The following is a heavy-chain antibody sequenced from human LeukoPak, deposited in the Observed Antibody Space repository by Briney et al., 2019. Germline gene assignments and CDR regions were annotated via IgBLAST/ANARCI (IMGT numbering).Heavy chain of an antibody. CDR3: ASGTASGFSVY. D-gene: IGHD5/OR15-5a*01. CDR2: ISYSSSYI. CDR1: GFTFTSYG. J-gene: IGHJ4*02. Sequence: GGSLRLSCAASGFTFTSYGMNWVRQAPGKGLEWVSSISYSSSYIYYADSAKGRFTISRDNAKNSLYLQMDSLRAEDTAVYYCASGTASGFSVYWGQGTLITVSS. V-gene: IGHV3-21*01.